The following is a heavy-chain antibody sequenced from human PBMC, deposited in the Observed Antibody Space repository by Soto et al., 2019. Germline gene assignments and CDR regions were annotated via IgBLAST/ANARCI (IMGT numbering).Heavy chain of an antibody. J-gene: IGHJ5*02. V-gene: IGHV3-7*05. CDR3: ARDVYSSSLKITWFDP. CDR1: GFTFSSYW. Sequence: GGSLRLSCAASGFTFSSYWMSWVRQAPGKGLEWVANIKQDGSEKYYVDSVKGRFTISRDNAKNSLYLQMNSLRAEDTAVYYCARDVYSSSLKITWFDPWGQGTLVTSPQ. D-gene: IGHD6-6*01. CDR2: IKQDGSEK.